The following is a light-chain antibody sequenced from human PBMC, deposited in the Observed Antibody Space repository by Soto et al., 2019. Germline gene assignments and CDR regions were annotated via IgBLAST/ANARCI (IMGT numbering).Light chain of an antibody. V-gene: IGLV2-14*01. J-gene: IGLJ1*01. Sequence: QSALTQPASVSGSPGQSITISCTGASTDIGAYKYVSWYQQHPGNAPRLIIYEVTNRPSGISHRFSGSKSGNTASLTISGLQAEDEADYYRFSYTSRTTLYVFGTGTKVTVL. CDR2: EVT. CDR1: STDIGAYKY. CDR3: FSYTSRTTLYV.